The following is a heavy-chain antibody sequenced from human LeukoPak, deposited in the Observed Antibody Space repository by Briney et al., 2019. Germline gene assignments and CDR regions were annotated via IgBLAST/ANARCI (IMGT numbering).Heavy chain of an antibody. CDR2: IIPIFGTA. V-gene: IGHV1-69*13. CDR3: ARQGYSSSWYPYYSDY. J-gene: IGHJ4*02. Sequence: ASVKVSCKASGGTFSSYAISWVRQAPGQGLEWMGGIIPIFGTANYAQKFQGRVTITADESTSTAYMELSSLRSEDTAVYYCARQGYSSSWYPYYSDYWGQGTLVTVSS. CDR1: GGTFSSYA. D-gene: IGHD6-13*01.